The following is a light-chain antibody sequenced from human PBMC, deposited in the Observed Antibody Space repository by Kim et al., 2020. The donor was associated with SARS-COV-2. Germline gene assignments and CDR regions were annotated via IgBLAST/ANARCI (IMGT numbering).Light chain of an antibody. J-gene: IGLJ2*01. CDR2: GKN. CDR1: SLRRYY. V-gene: IGLV3-19*01. Sequence: VALGQTVRITCQGDSLRRYYATWYQQKPGQAPIRVIYGKNNRPSGNPDRFTSSSSGNTASLTITGTQAGDEADYYCNSRDSKDNVVFGGGTQLAVL. CDR3: NSRDSKDNVV.